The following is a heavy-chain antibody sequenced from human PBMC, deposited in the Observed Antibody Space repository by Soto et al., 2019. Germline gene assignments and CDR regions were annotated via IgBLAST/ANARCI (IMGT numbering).Heavy chain of an antibody. V-gene: IGHV5-51*01. CDR1: GYSFTSYW. J-gene: IGHJ6*02. CDR3: ARQSTGGLYYYYYGMDV. D-gene: IGHD3-10*01. Sequence: PGESLKISCKGSGYSFTSYWIGWVRQMPGKGLEWMGIIYPGDSDTRYSPSFQGQATISADKSISTAYLQWSSLKASDTAMYYCARQSTGGLYYYYYGMDVWGQGTTVTVSS. CDR2: IYPGDSDT.